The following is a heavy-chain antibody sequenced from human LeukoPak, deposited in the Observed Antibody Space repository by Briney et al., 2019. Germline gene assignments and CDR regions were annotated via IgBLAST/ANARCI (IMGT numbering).Heavy chain of an antibody. CDR2: IYYGGST. CDR3: ATLNYGGKSNDAFDI. Sequence: SQTLSLTCTVSGGSLSTYYWTWIRQPPGKGLEWIGYIYYGGSTNYNPSLKSRVTISADTSKNHFSLKVSAVTAADTAVYYCATLNYGGKSNDAFDIWGQGTVVTVSS. J-gene: IGHJ3*02. V-gene: IGHV4-59*01. D-gene: IGHD4-23*01. CDR1: GGSLSTYY.